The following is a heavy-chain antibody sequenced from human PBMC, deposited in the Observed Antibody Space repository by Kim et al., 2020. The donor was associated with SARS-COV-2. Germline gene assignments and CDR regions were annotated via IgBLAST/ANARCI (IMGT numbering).Heavy chain of an antibody. D-gene: IGHD3-22*01. CDR1: GYSFTSYW. J-gene: IGHJ4*02. CDR3: ARAGGGDYYDSSGYNPFDY. CDR2: IYPGDSDT. V-gene: IGHV5-51*01. Sequence: GESLKISCKGSGYSFTSYWIGWVRQMPGKGLEWMGIIYPGDSDTRYSPSFQGQVTISADKSISTAYLQWSSLKASDTAMYYCARAGGGDYYDSSGYNPFDYWGQGTLVTVSS.